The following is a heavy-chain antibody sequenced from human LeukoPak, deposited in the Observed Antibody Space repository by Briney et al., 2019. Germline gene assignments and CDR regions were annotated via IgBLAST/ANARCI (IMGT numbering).Heavy chain of an antibody. Sequence: SETLSLTCTVSGYSISSGHYWGWIRQPPGKGLEWIGSMYHSGSTYYNPPLKSRVTISVDTSKNQFSLKLNSVTAADTAVYYCARHLTGHFGGFYFDYWGQGTLVTVSS. V-gene: IGHV4-38-2*02. CDR1: GYSISSGHY. CDR2: MYHSGST. D-gene: IGHD2-21*01. J-gene: IGHJ4*02. CDR3: ARHLTGHFGGFYFDY.